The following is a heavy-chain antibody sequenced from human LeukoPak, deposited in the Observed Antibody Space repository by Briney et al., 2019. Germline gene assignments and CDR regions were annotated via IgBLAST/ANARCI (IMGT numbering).Heavy chain of an antibody. CDR1: GGFMSCYY. J-gene: IGHJ4*02. V-gene: IGHV4-4*07. CDR2: IYTNGRT. D-gene: IGHD3-22*01. Sequence: SETLSLTCTVSGGFMSCYYWRWIRQPAGRGLEWIGRIYTNGRTHYNPSLNSRVTISVDKSNHQFSLKLYSMTAAATAVYYCARETSSGYPYYFDYWGQGTLVTVSS. CDR3: ARETSSGYPYYFDY.